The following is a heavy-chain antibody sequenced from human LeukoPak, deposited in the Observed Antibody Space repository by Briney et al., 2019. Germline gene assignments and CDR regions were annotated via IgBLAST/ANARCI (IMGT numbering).Heavy chain of an antibody. J-gene: IGHJ3*01. D-gene: IGHD6-13*01. CDR1: GFTLSSYG. V-gene: IGHV3-23*01. CDR3: AKARIAAAGTGAFDV. CDR2: FSASDGSA. Sequence: GGSLRLSCAATGFTLSSYGMTWVRQAPGKGLEWVSAFSASDGSAQYAESVRGRFTISRDNSKNTLYLQMDSLRAEDTAVYYCAKARIAAAGTGAFDVWGQGTTVTVSS.